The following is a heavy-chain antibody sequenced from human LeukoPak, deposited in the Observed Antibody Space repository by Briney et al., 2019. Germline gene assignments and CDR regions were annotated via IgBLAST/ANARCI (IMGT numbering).Heavy chain of an antibody. D-gene: IGHD6-19*01. CDR2: ISSSGSTI. J-gene: IGHJ4*02. CDR3: AREEGSGWSPFDC. CDR1: GFAFSDYY. Sequence: PGGSLRLSCAASGFAFSDYYMSWIRQAPGKGLEWVSYISSSGSTIYYADSVKGRFTISRDNAKNSLYLQMNSLRAEDTAVYYCAREEGSGWSPFDCWGQGTLVTVSS. V-gene: IGHV3-11*01.